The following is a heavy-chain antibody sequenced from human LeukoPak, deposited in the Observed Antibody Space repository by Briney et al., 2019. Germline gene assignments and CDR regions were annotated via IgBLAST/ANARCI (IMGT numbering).Heavy chain of an antibody. CDR3: AKGDYYYGSGSYSYYFDY. D-gene: IGHD3-10*01. V-gene: IGHV3-23*01. CDR2: ISGSGGST. CDR1: GFTFSSYA. J-gene: IGHJ4*02. Sequence: GGSLRLSCAASGFTFSSYAMSWVRQAPGKGLEWVSAISGSGGSTYYADSVKGRFTISRDNSKNTLYLQMNSLRAEDTAVYYCAKGDYYYGSGSYSYYFDYWGRGTLVTVSS.